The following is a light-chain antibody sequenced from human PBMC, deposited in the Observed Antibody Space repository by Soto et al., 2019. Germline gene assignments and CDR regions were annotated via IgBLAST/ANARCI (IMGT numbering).Light chain of an antibody. CDR2: DAS. Sequence: DIQMTQSPSSLSASVGDRVTITRQASQDISNYLNWYQQKPGKAPKLLIYDASNLETGVPSRFSGSGSGTDFTFTISSLQPEEIATYYCQQYDNPSITFGQGTRLEIK. J-gene: IGKJ5*01. CDR3: QQYDNPSIT. CDR1: QDISNY. V-gene: IGKV1-33*01.